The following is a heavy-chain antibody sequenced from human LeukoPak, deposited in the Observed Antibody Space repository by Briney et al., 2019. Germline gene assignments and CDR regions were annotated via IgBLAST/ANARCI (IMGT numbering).Heavy chain of an antibody. CDR2: ISSSGSTI. CDR3: ARDSSTLFDY. CDR1: GFPLSDYY. J-gene: IGHJ4*02. Sequence: GGSLRLSRAASGFPLSDYYMGWIRQAPGRGLEWGSYISSSGSTIYYADSVKGRFTISRDNAKNSLYLQMNSPRAEDTAVYYCARDSSTLFDYWGQGTLVTVPS. D-gene: IGHD2-2*01. V-gene: IGHV3-11*01.